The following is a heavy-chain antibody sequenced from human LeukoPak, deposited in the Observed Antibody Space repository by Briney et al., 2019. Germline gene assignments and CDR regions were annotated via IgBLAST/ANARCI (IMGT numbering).Heavy chain of an antibody. J-gene: IGHJ4*02. CDR1: GFNFNNYD. Sequence: GGSLRLSCAASGFNFNNYDFHWVRQVAGKRLEWVAGIGTVADTFYPDSVMGRFTISRENAKNSFYLQMNSLRAGDTAVYYCARAWGGRGRGWAALDFWGQGILVTVSS. CDR3: ARAWGGRGRGWAALDF. D-gene: IGHD3-16*01. V-gene: IGHV3-13*01. CDR2: IGTVADT.